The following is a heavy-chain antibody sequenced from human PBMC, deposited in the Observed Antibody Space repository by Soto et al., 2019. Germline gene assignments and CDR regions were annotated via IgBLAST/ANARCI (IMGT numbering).Heavy chain of an antibody. Sequence: GGSLRLSCAASGFTFSSYAMHWVRQAPGKGLEWVAVISYDGSNKYYADSVKGRFTISRDNSKNTLYLQMNSLRAEDTAVYYCARAGITMVRGDIKGGYGMDVWGQGTTVTVSS. J-gene: IGHJ6*02. D-gene: IGHD3-10*01. CDR2: ISYDGSNK. CDR1: GFTFSSYA. V-gene: IGHV3-30-3*01. CDR3: ARAGITMVRGDIKGGYGMDV.